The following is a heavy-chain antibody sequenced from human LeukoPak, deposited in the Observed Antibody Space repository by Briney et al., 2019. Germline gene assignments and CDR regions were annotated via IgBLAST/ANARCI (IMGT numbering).Heavy chain of an antibody. CDR2: IKRDGSEK. CDR3: ARDLDTRNSYEFAY. Sequence: GGSLRLSCAASGFSFSSYWMNWVRQAPGKGLEWVANIKRDGSEKYYVDSVKGRSTISRDNDKNSLYLQMNSMRAEDTAVYYCARDLDTRNSYEFAYWGQGTLVTVSS. V-gene: IGHV3-7*04. D-gene: IGHD5-18*01. CDR1: GFSFSSYW. J-gene: IGHJ4*02.